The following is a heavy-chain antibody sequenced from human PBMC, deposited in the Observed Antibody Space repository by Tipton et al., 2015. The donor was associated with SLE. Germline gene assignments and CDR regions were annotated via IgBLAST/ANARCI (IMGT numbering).Heavy chain of an antibody. J-gene: IGHJ3*02. Sequence: SLRLSCAASGFTFSSYSMNWVRQAPGKGLEWVSSISSSSSYIYYADSVKGRFTISRDNAKNSLYLQMNSLRAEDTAVYYCARDHLYYGSGASDIWGQGTMVTVSS. V-gene: IGHV3-21*01. CDR3: ARDHLYYGSGASDI. D-gene: IGHD3-3*01. CDR1: GFTFSSYS. CDR2: ISSSSSYI.